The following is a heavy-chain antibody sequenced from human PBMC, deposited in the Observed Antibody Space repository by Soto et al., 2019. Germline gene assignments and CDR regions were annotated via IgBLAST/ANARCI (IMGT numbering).Heavy chain of an antibody. CDR3: GRQAALWEKVDF. V-gene: IGHV3-74*01. Sequence: GGSLRLSCVVSGFTFAKYWMHWVRQAPGKGLVWVARIETDGTTQTYADSVEGRFTISSDNAKNTLYLHMTSMRAEDTAVYYCGRQAALWEKVDFRGHGTPVTVSS. CDR1: GFTFAKYW. D-gene: IGHD3-10*01. J-gene: IGHJ1*01. CDR2: IETDGTTQ.